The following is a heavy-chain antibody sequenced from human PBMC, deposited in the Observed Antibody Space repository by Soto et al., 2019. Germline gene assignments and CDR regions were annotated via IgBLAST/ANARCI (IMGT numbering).Heavy chain of an antibody. CDR2: IYYSGST. V-gene: IGHV4-31*03. CDR3: ARSGYSYGPNPLLY. Sequence: QVQLQESDPGLVKPSQTLSLTCTVSGGSISSGGYYWSWIRQHPGKGLEWIGYIYYSGSTYYNPSLKSRVTIXVXTTXNQFSLKLSSVTAADTAVYYCARSGYSYGPNPLLYWGQGTLVTVSS. D-gene: IGHD5-18*01. J-gene: IGHJ4*02. CDR1: GGSISSGGYY.